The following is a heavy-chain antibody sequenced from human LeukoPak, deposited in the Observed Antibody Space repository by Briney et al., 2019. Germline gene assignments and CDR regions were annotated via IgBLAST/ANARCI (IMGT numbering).Heavy chain of an antibody. V-gene: IGHV4-39*01. J-gene: IGHJ4*02. CDR3: ARRVVGGEGGRYYFDY. Sequence: RPSETLSLTCTVSGGSISSSSYYWGWIRQPPGRGLEWIGSIYYSGSTYYNPSLKSRVTISVDTSKNQFSLKLSSVTAADTAVYYCARRVVGGEGGRYYFDYWGQGTLVTVSS. CDR2: IYYSGST. D-gene: IGHD2-15*01. CDR1: GGSISSSSYY.